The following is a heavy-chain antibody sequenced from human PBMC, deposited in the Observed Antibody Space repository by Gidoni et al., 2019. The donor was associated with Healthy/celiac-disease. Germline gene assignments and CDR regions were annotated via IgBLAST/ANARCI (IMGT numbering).Heavy chain of an antibody. CDR2: ISGSGGST. V-gene: IGHV3-23*01. CDR1: GFTFSSYA. J-gene: IGHJ4*02. CDR3: AKYDSSGYYIY. Sequence: EVQLLESGGGLVPPGGSLRLSSAASGFTFSSYAMSWVRQAPGKGLEWVSAISGSGGSTYYADSVKGRFTISRDNSKNTLYLQMNSLRAEDTAVYYCAKYDSSGYYIYWGQGTLVTVSS. D-gene: IGHD3-22*01.